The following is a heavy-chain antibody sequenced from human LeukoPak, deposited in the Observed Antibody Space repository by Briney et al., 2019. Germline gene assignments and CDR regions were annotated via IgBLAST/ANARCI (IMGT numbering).Heavy chain of an antibody. J-gene: IGHJ5*02. V-gene: IGHV1-2*02. CDR2: INPNSGGT. Sequence: GASVKVSCKASGYTFTGYYMHWVRQAPGQGLEWMGWINPNSGGTNYAQKFQGRVTMTRDTSISTAYMELSRLRSDDTAVYYCARGDCSSTSCCIITWFDPWGQGTLVTVSS. CDR3: ARGDCSSTSCCIITWFDP. CDR1: GYTFTGYY. D-gene: IGHD2-2*01.